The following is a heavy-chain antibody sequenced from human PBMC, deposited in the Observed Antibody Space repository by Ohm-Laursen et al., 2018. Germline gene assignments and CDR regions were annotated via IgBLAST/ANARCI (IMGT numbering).Heavy chain of an antibody. CDR1: GFTFSSYA. CDR2: ISRTGEST. Sequence: SLRLSCTASGFTFSSYAMSWVRQAPGKGLEWVSSISRTGESTYYADSVKGRFTISRDNSKNTLYLQMNSLRAEDTAVYYCAKDQVGQFLEWLLYAFDYWGQGTLVTVSS. V-gene: IGHV3-23*01. D-gene: IGHD3-3*01. J-gene: IGHJ4*02. CDR3: AKDQVGQFLEWLLYAFDY.